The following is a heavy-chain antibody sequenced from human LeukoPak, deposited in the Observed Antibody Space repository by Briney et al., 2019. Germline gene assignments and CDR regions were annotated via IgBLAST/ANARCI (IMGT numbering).Heavy chain of an antibody. V-gene: IGHV1/OR15-1*04. D-gene: IGHD4-17*01. J-gene: IGHJ4*02. CDR3: ARAEHYGDYFDY. CDR1: GYIFTDYY. Sequence: GASVKVSCKASGYIFTDYYMHWVRQAPGQELGRMGRINPNSGGTNYAQKFQGRVTITADKSTSTAYMELSSLRSEDTAVYYCARAEHYGDYFDYWGQGTLVTVSS. CDR2: INPNSGGT.